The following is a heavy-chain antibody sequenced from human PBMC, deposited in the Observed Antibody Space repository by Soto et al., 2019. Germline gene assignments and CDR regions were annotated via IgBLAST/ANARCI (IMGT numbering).Heavy chain of an antibody. J-gene: IGHJ6*02. CDR2: IYPGDSDT. D-gene: IGHD2-8*02. V-gene: IGHV5-51*01. Sequence: GESLKISCQGSGYRFSSYWIGWVRQMPGKGLEWMGMIYPGDSDTTYNPSFQGQVTMSVDKSISTAYLQWNSLKASDTAVYYCARQGSTGAYHYYPMDVWGQGTTVTVSS. CDR3: ARQGSTGAYHYYPMDV. CDR1: GYRFSSYW.